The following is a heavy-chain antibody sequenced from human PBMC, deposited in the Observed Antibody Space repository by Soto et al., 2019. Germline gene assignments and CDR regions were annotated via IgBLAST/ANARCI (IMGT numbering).Heavy chain of an antibody. CDR1: GFTFSSYA. V-gene: IGHV3-30-3*01. CDR3: ARDRATLVRGVILDY. CDR2: ISYDGSNK. D-gene: IGHD3-10*01. J-gene: IGHJ4*02. Sequence: QVQLVESGGGVVQPGRSLRLSCAASGFTFSSYAMHWVRQAPGKGLEWVAVISYDGSNKYYADSVKGRFTISRDNSKNTRYLQMNSLRAEDTAVYYCARDRATLVRGVILDYWGQGTPVTGPS.